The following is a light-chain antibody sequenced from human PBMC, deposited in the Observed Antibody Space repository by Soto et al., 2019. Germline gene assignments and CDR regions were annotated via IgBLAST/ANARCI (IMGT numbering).Light chain of an antibody. CDR3: QQYNDWPLT. Sequence: IFITQSAVTRSIYTWESVTLSCRASQSVSDNLAWYQQKPGQAPSLLIYGAFTRATGVPARFSGAGSGTEFTLTISSLQSEDFALYYCQQYNDWPLTCGQGTRWIS. CDR1: QSVSDN. V-gene: IGKV3-15*01. J-gene: IGKJ1*01. CDR2: GAF.